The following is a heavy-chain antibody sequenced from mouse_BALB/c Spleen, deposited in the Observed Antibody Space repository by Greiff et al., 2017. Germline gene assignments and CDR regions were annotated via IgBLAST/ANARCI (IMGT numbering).Heavy chain of an antibody. CDR3: AREETMITTKRAAWFAY. V-gene: IGHV1-61*01. J-gene: IGHJ3*01. D-gene: IGHD2-4*01. CDR1: GYSFTSYW. Sequence: QVQLQQSGAELVRPGASVKLSCKASGYSFTSYWMNWVKQRPGQGLEWIGMIHPSDSETRLNQKFKDKATLTVDKSSSTAYMQLSSPTSEDSAVYYCAREETMITTKRAAWFAYWGQGTLVTVSA. CDR2: IHPSDSET.